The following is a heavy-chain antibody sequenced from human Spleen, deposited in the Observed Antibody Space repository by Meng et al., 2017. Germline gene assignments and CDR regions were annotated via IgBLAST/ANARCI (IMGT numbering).Heavy chain of an antibody. CDR2: IYSGGNT. V-gene: IGHV3-66*02. CDR3: ARSPIDKYDLSARPLGY. Sequence: GGSLRLSFAASGLTVSHNYMSWVRQAPGKGLEWVSVIYSGGNTYYADSVKGRFTLSTDKSKNTVFLQINSLRVEDTAVYYCARSPIDKYDLSARPLGYWGQGTLVTVSS. J-gene: IGHJ4*02. D-gene: IGHD6-6*01. CDR1: GLTVSHNY.